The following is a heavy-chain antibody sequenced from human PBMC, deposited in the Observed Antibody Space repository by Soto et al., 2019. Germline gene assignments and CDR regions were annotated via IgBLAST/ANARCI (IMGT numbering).Heavy chain of an antibody. CDR3: ASDFRDSCGGPSCMYFDF. D-gene: IGHD2-21*01. J-gene: IGHJ4*02. Sequence: QVQLVQSGAEVKEPGASVRVSCKASGYTFSSYGFSWVRQAPGQGLEWVAWISANSGDTNSAQKFLGRVTLNTDTSTSTAYMDLMSLTSADTAIYYCASDFRDSCGGPSCMYFDFWGQGTLVTVSS. CDR2: ISANSGDT. CDR1: GYTFSSYG. V-gene: IGHV1-18*01.